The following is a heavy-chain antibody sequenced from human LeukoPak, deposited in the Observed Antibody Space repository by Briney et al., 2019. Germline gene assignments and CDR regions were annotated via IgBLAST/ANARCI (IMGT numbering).Heavy chain of an antibody. CDR1: GFTFSSYW. Sequence: PGGSLRLSCAASGFTFSSYWMSWVRQAPGKGLEWVANIKQDGSEKYYVDSVKGRFTISRDNAKNSLYLQMNSLRAEDTAVYYCARDPSRKVRGVFEREFDPWGQGTLVTVSS. CDR2: IKQDGSEK. V-gene: IGHV3-7*01. D-gene: IGHD3-10*01. J-gene: IGHJ5*02. CDR3: ARDPSRKVRGVFEREFDP.